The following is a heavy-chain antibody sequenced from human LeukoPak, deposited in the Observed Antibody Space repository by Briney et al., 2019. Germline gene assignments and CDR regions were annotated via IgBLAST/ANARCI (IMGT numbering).Heavy chain of an antibody. CDR3: ARGGYSGFDP. D-gene: IGHD6-13*01. V-gene: IGHV4-61*02. CDR1: GGSISSGSFH. CDR2: IYTSGST. Sequence: PSETLSLTCTVSGGSISSGSFHWNWIRQPAWKGLEWIGRIYTSGSTNYNPSLKSRVTISVDTSKNQFSLRLTSVTAADTAVYSCARGGYSGFDPWGQGTLVTVSS. J-gene: IGHJ5*02.